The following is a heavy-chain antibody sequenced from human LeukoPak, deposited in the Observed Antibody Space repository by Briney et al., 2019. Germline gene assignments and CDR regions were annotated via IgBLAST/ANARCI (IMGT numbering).Heavy chain of an antibody. CDR3: ARWLTTVTTVDY. D-gene: IGHD4-17*01. V-gene: IGHV4-31*03. Sequence: PSQTLSLTCTVSGGSISSGGYYWSWIRQHPGKGLEWIGYIYYSGSTYYNPSLKSRVTISVDTSKNQFSLKLSSVTAADTAVYYCARWLTTVTTVDYWGQGTLVTVSS. CDR1: GGSISSGGYY. CDR2: IYYSGST. J-gene: IGHJ4*02.